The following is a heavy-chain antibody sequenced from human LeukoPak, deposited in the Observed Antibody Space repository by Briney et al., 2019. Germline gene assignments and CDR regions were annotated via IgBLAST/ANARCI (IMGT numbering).Heavy chain of an antibody. CDR2: ISGSGGST. CDR1: GFTFSSYA. Sequence: GGSLRLSCAASGFTFSSYAMSWVRQAPGKRLEWVSAISGSGGSTYYADSVKGRFTISRDNSKNTLYLQMNSLRAEDTAVYYCAKCGLMGATPKYYYYMDVWGKGTTVTVSS. D-gene: IGHD1-26*01. CDR3: AKCGLMGATPKYYYYMDV. V-gene: IGHV3-23*01. J-gene: IGHJ6*03.